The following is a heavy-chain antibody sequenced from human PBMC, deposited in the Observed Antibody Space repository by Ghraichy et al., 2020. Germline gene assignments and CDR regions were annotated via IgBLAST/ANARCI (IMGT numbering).Heavy chain of an antibody. J-gene: IGHJ6*02. CDR2: IIPIFGTA. D-gene: IGHD3-10*01. CDR1: GGTFSSYA. Sequence: SVKVSCKASGGTFSSYAISWVRQAPGQGLEWMGGIIPIFGTANYAQKFQGRVTITADESTSTAYMELSSLRSEDTAVYYCARWVIGLSASGYYYYYGMDVWGQGTTVTVSS. V-gene: IGHV1-69*13. CDR3: ARWVIGLSASGYYYYYGMDV.